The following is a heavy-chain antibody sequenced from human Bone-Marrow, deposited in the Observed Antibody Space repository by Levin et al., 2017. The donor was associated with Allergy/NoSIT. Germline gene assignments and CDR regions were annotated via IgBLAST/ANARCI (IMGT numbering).Heavy chain of an antibody. V-gene: IGHV3-15*01. CDR1: GFTFSNAW. CDR2: IKSKTDGGTT. CDR3: TTGIVRGLSGYPPGGY. Sequence: GESLKISCAASGFTFSNAWMSWVRQAPGKGLEWVGRIKSKTDGGTTDYAAPVKGRFTISRDDSKNTLYLQMNSLNTEDTAVYYCTTGIVRGLSGYPPGGYWGQGTLVTVSS. D-gene: IGHD3-22*01. J-gene: IGHJ4*02.